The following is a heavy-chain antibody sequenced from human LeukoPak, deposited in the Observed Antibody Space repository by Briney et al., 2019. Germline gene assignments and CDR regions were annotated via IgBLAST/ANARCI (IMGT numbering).Heavy chain of an antibody. Sequence: TGGSLRLSCTPSGFKFFNYAMGWVRQAPGKGLEWVSAIGGAGINTYYADSEKGRFTISRDNSKNTLYLQMNSLRAEDTAVYYCAKDRSWSLHYGLDVWGQGTTVTVSS. CDR3: AKDRSWSLHYGLDV. D-gene: IGHD6-13*01. V-gene: IGHV3-23*01. J-gene: IGHJ6*02. CDR2: IGGAGINT. CDR1: GFKFFNYA.